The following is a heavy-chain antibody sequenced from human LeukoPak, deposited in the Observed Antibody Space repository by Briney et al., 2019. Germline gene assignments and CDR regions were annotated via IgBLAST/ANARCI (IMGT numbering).Heavy chain of an antibody. V-gene: IGHV3-43*02. J-gene: IGHJ3*02. CDR3: AKDINRTPELCDAFDI. CDR2: ISGDGGST. CDR1: GFTFDDYA. Sequence: PGGSLRLSCAASGFTFDDYAMHWVRQAPGKGLEWVSLISGDGGSTYYADSVKGRFTISRDNSKNSLYLQMNSLRTEDTALYYCAKDINRTPELCDAFDIWGQGTMVSVSS. D-gene: IGHD1-26*01.